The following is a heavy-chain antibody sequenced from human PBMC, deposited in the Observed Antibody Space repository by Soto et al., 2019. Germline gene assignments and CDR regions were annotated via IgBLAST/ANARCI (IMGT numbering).Heavy chain of an antibody. CDR3: ARDRYGLDV. CDR1: GDSISSGGYY. CDR2: IFYTGTT. Sequence: SETLSLTCTVSGDSISSGGYYWSWIRQHPGKGLEWIGYIFYTGTTYYNPSLKSRVTISVDTSKNQFSLKLTSLSAADTAVYFCARDRYGLDVWGQGTTVTVS. J-gene: IGHJ6*02. V-gene: IGHV4-31*03.